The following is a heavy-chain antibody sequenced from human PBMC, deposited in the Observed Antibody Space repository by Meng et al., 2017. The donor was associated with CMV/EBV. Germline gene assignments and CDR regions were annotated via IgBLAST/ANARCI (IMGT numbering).Heavy chain of an antibody. D-gene: IGHD2-2*01. J-gene: IGHJ6*02. Sequence: SVKVSCKASGGTFSSYAISWVRQAPGQGLEWMGGIIPIFGTANYAQKFQGRVTITTDESTSTAYMELSSLRSEDTAVYYCARDGGYCSSTSCSLEDYYYYGMDVWGQGTTVTSP. CDR1: GGTFSSYA. V-gene: IGHV1-69*05. CDR2: IIPIFGTA. CDR3: ARDGGYCSSTSCSLEDYYYYGMDV.